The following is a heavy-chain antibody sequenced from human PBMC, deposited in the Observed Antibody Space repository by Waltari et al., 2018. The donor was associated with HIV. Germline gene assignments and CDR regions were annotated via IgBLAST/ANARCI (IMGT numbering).Heavy chain of an antibody. Sequence: QVQLVQSGAEVKKPGASVKVSCKASGYTFISYYMHWVRQAPGQGLEWMGITNPSGNSTSYGQNFQGRLTMTRDTSTSTVYMELSSLRSEDTAVYYCARAPCSGGSCRLFDYWGQGTLVTVSS. CDR1: GYTFISYY. D-gene: IGHD2-15*01. CDR3: ARAPCSGGSCRLFDY. CDR2: TNPSGNST. J-gene: IGHJ4*02. V-gene: IGHV1-46*01.